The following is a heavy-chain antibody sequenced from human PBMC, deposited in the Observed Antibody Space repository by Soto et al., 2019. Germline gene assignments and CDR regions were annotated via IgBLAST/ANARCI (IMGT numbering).Heavy chain of an antibody. V-gene: IGHV1-8*01. D-gene: IGHD6-25*01. CDR2: MNPNNGNA. CDR3: ARRKERSGPYYLDL. Sequence: ASVPVSCKASGFTFLTYDFIWVRQAAGQGLEWMGWMNPNNGNAGFAQKFRGRINMTRNTSISTAYLELSSLRSDDSAVYFCARRKERSGPYYLDLWGQGTQVTVPQ. CDR1: GFTFLTYD. J-gene: IGHJ4*02.